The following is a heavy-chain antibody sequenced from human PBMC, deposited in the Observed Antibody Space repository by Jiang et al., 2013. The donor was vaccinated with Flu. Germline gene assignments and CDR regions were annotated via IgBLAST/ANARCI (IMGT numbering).Heavy chain of an antibody. CDR3: ARQPYSNNPVRGVYFYFGMDV. J-gene: IGHJ6*02. CDR2: IDPDDSYT. D-gene: IGHD4-11*01. CDR1: GYSFTSYW. Sequence: GAEVKKPGESLRISCKGSGYSFTSYWISWVRQMPGKGLEWMGRIDPDDSYTNYSPSFQGHVIISADKSSSTVYLQWSSLKASDTAIFYCARQPYSNNPVRGVYFYFGMDVWGQGTTVTVSS. V-gene: IGHV5-10-1*01.